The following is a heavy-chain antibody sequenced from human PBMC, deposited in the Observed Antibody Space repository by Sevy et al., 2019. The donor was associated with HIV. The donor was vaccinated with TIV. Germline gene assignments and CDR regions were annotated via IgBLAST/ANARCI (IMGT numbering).Heavy chain of an antibody. D-gene: IGHD2-2*01. CDR3: ARSPPVVVVPGAPSWFDP. V-gene: IGHV4-34*08. CDR2: INESGIT. Sequence: SETLYFTCADHDGTFSGYHWNWIPQLPGKGLKRIGEINESGITYSTPSLKSRVTISVDTSKKQFSLKLNSVTAVDSAVYFCARSPPVVVVPGAPSWFDPWGQGTLVTVS. CDR1: DGTFSGYH. J-gene: IGHJ5*02.